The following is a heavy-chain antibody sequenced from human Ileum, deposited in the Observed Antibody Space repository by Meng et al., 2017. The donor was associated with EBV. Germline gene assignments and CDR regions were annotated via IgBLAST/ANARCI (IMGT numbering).Heavy chain of an antibody. CDR1: GSTFSVYG. Sequence: VQSWPEGKNPGSSVKVSCKSSGSTFSVYGTTAVRQAPGQGLEWMGGNIPALGTPKYARKFQDRLTITADKSTSTGYMELHRLTSYYTAVYFCARGTGADYWGQGTLVTVSS. V-gene: IGHV1-69*06. D-gene: IGHD3-10*01. CDR2: NIPALGTP. J-gene: IGHJ4*02. CDR3: ARGTGADY.